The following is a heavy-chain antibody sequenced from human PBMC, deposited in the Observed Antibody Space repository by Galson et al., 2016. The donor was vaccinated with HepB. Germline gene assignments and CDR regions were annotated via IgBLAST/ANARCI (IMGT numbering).Heavy chain of an antibody. CDR3: AREGGDNLYKIFDY. D-gene: IGHD2-21*02. CDR2: ISTRGSYI. J-gene: IGHJ4*02. V-gene: IGHV3-21*01. Sequence: SLRLSCAASGFTFSTYNMNWVRQAPGKGLEWVSSISTRGSYIYYTDSVKGRFTISRDDAKNSLYLQMNSLRGEDTAVYYCAREGGDNLYKIFDYWGQGTLVTVSS. CDR1: GFTFSTYN.